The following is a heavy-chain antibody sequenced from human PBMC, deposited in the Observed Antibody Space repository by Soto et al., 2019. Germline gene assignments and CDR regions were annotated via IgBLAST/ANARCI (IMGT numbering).Heavy chain of an antibody. J-gene: IGHJ6*02. Sequence: EVQLLESGGELVQPGGSLRLSCRASGFPFSNYAMNWVRQAPGRGLEWVAGISTSGRATYYANSVKGRFNISRDHSKSTVFLEMSSRSAEDTAVYYCAKDRAFNFYFAMDVWGQGTTVTVSS. CDR2: ISTSGRAT. D-gene: IGHD3-10*01. V-gene: IGHV3-23*01. CDR1: GFPFSNYA. CDR3: AKDRAFNFYFAMDV.